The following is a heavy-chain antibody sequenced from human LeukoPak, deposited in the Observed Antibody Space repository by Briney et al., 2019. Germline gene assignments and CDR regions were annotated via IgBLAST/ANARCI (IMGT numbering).Heavy chain of an antibody. Sequence: LSLTCAVYGGSFSGYYWSWIRQAPGKGLEWVAIIWYDGSNKYYADSVKGRFTISRDNSKNTLYVEMNSLRAEDTAVYYCARGTGSSWSFDYWGQGALVTVSS. CDR3: ARGTGSSWSFDY. V-gene: IGHV3-33*08. D-gene: IGHD6-13*01. CDR2: IWYDGSNK. J-gene: IGHJ4*02. CDR1: GGSFSGYY.